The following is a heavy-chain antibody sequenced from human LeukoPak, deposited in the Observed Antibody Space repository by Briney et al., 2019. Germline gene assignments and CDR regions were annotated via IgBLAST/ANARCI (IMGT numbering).Heavy chain of an antibody. CDR2: INHSGST. D-gene: IGHD4-17*01. CDR1: GGSFSGYY. Sequence: PSETLSLTCAVYGGSFSGYYWSWIRQPPGKGLEWIGEINHSGSTNYNPSLKSRVTISVDTSKNQFSLKLSSVTAADTAVYYCASSTDYGDYVGWFDPWGQGTLVTVSS. J-gene: IGHJ5*02. V-gene: IGHV4-34*01. CDR3: ASSTDYGDYVGWFDP.